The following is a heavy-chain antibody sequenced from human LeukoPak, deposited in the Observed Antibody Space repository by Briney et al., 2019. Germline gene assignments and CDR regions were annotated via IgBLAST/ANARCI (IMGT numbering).Heavy chain of an antibody. D-gene: IGHD3-22*01. CDR2: IRYDGSNK. CDR3: AADGGDYYYDSSGYPYY. V-gene: IGHV3-30*02. Sequence: PGGSLRLSCAASGFTFSSYGMHWVRQAPGKGLEWVAFIRYDGSNKHYADSVKGRFTISRDNSKNTLYLQMNSLRAEDTAVYYCAADGGDYYYDSSGYPYYWGQGTLVTVSS. J-gene: IGHJ4*02. CDR1: GFTFSSYG.